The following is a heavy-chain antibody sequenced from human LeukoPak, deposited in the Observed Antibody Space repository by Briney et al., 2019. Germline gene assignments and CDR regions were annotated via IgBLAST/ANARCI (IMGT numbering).Heavy chain of an antibody. Sequence: GGSMRLSCAASGLAFSAYKMHWVRQASRKGLVWVSRISTDGYTTDYADFVQGRFTASRDNTKNTWSLEMNSLRAEDTAVYYCVVGGSPGYWGQGTLVTVSS. V-gene: IGHV3-74*01. CDR3: VVGGSPGY. CDR2: ISTDGYTT. CDR1: GLAFSAYK. J-gene: IGHJ4*02. D-gene: IGHD2-15*01.